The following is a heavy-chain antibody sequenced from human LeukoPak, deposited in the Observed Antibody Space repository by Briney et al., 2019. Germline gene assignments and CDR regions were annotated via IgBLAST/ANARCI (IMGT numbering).Heavy chain of an antibody. D-gene: IGHD3-22*01. Sequence: GGSLRLSCAASGFTFSDYYMRWIRQAPGKGLEWVSSISSSSSYIYYADSVKGRFTISRDNAKNSLYLQMNSLRAEDTAVYYCASSAQSSGYYFDYWGQGTLVTVPS. CDR3: ASSAQSSGYYFDY. J-gene: IGHJ4*02. CDR2: ISSSSSYI. CDR1: GFTFSDYY. V-gene: IGHV3-11*06.